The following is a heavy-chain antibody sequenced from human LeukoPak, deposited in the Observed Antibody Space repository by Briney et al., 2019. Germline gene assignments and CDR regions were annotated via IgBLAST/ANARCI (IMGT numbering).Heavy chain of an antibody. J-gene: IGHJ6*02. CDR3: ARSSFWNYEDYYYGMDV. Sequence: SETLSLTCTVSGGSISSYYWSWIRQPPGKALEWIGYIYYSGSTNYNPSLKSRVTISVDTSKNQFSLKLSSVTAADTAVYYCARSSFWNYEDYYYGMDVWGQGTTVTVSS. CDR1: GGSISSYY. D-gene: IGHD1-7*01. V-gene: IGHV4-59*01. CDR2: IYYSGST.